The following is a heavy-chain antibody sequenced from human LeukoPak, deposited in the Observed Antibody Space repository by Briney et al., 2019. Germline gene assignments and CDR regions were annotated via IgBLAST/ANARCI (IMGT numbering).Heavy chain of an antibody. D-gene: IGHD2-2*01. CDR2: IYYSGST. J-gene: IGHJ6*03. Sequence: SETLSLTCTVSGGSISSYYWRWVRQPPGKGLEGIGYIYYSGSTNYNPSLKSRVTISVDTSKNQFSLKLSSVTAADTAVYYCARGWYCSSTSCYPCYMDVWGKGTTVTVSS. V-gene: IGHV4-59*01. CDR3: ARGWYCSSTSCYPCYMDV. CDR1: GGSISSYY.